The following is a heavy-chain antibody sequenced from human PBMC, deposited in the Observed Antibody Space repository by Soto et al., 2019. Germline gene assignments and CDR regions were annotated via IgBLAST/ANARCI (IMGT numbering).Heavy chain of an antibody. Sequence: GGSLTLSCAASGFTFSSCSMSWVRQAPGKGLEWVSAISGIGGSTYYADSVKGRFTISRDNSKNTLYLQMNSLRAEDTAVYYCAKDPSKGWLRLNYFDYWGQGTLVTVSS. J-gene: IGHJ4*02. CDR2: ISGIGGST. D-gene: IGHD5-12*01. V-gene: IGHV3-23*01. CDR1: GFTFSSCS. CDR3: AKDPSKGWLRLNYFDY.